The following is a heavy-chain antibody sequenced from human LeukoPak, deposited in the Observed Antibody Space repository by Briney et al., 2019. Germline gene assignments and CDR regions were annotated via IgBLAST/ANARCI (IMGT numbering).Heavy chain of an antibody. Sequence: GGSLRLSRAASGFPFSSYWLNWVRQAPGKGLEWVASIGQDGSENYYVDSVKGRFSISRDNAKNSLYLQMNSVRVEDTAVYYCATGGGWYFDYWGQGALITASS. CDR2: IGQDGSEN. CDR3: ATGGGWYFDY. CDR1: GFPFSSYW. V-gene: IGHV3-7*01. D-gene: IGHD6-19*01. J-gene: IGHJ4*02.